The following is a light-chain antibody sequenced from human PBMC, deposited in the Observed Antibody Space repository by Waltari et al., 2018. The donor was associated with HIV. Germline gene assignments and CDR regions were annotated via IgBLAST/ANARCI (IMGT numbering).Light chain of an antibody. CDR1: RSNIGAGYD. V-gene: IGLV1-40*01. J-gene: IGLJ2*01. CDR2: DNN. Sequence: QSVLTQPPSVSAAPGQRVTISCTGSRSNIGAGYDVHWYQHLPGTAPKPLIYDNNKRPSGVPDRCSGSKSGTSASLAITGLQAEDEADYYCQSYDSSLSGVIFGGGTKLTVL. CDR3: QSYDSSLSGVI.